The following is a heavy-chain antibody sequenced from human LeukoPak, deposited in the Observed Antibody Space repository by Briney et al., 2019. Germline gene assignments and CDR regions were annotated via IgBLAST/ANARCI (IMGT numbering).Heavy chain of an antibody. Sequence: SETLSLTCAVYGGSFSGYYWSWIRQPPGKGLEWIGEINHSGSTNYNPSLKSRVTISVDTSKNQFSLKLSSVTAADTAVYYCARLLGGWFDPWGQGTLVTVSS. J-gene: IGHJ5*02. CDR1: GGSFSGYY. V-gene: IGHV4-34*01. D-gene: IGHD3-16*01. CDR3: ARLLGGWFDP. CDR2: INHSGST.